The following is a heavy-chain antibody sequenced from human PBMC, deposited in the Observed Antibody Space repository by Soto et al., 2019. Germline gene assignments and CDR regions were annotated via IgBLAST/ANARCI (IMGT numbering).Heavy chain of an antibody. CDR2: IYYSGST. CDR3: ARGAILFDAFDI. J-gene: IGHJ3*02. CDR1: GGSISSYY. V-gene: IGHV4-59*01. Sequence: QVQLQESGPGLVKPSETLSLTCTVSGGSISSYYWSWIRQPPGKGLEWIGYIYYSGSTNYNPSLKSRVTISVDTAKTQFSLKLSSVTAADTAVYYCARGAILFDAFDIWGQGTMVTVSS. D-gene: IGHD2-2*02.